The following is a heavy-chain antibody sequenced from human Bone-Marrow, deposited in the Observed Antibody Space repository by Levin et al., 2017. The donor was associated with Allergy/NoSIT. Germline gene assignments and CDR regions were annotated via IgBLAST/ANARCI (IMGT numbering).Heavy chain of an antibody. D-gene: IGHD4-17*01. V-gene: IGHV4-38-2*01. J-gene: IGHJ6*03. Sequence: PSETLSLTCGVSDYSISSGYYWAWFRQLPGKGLDWIGSIHPGGSANYNPSLRSRVTMSLETSKNEISLNLGSVTATDTAVYYCARGVSAYGDSVWYYYHYYMDAWGKGTTVTVSS. CDR3: ARGVSAYGDSVWYYYHYYMDA. CDR2: IHPGGSA. CDR1: DYSISSGYY.